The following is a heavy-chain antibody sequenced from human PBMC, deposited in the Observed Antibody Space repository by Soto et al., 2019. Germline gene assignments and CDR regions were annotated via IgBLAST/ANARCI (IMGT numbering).Heavy chain of an antibody. CDR2: INGSSSTM. D-gene: IGHD2-15*01. Sequence: EVQLVESGGGLVQRGGSLRLSCAGSGFTFGIYSMNWVRQAPGKGLEGISYINGSSSTMYYADSVKGRFIISRDNADNSLYLQMNSLRDADTAVYYCARGDRFRCSGDRCFSDGLFLSWGQGTLVTVSS. CDR3: ARGDRFRCSGDRCFSDGLFLS. CDR1: GFTFGIYS. V-gene: IGHV3-48*02. J-gene: IGHJ5*02.